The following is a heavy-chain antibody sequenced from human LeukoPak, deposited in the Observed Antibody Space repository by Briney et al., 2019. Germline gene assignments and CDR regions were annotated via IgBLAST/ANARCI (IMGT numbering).Heavy chain of an antibody. CDR1: GFTFDDNG. Sequence: GGSLRFSGAASGFTFDDNGMSWVRQAPGKGLEWVFGINWNGGSTGYADSVKGRSTISRDNAKNSLYLQMTSLRSEDTALYYCARQNGGAEYGDYGHWGQGILVTVSS. J-gene: IGHJ4*02. CDR2: INWNGGST. V-gene: IGHV3-20*04. CDR3: ARQNGGAEYGDYGH. D-gene: IGHD4-17*01.